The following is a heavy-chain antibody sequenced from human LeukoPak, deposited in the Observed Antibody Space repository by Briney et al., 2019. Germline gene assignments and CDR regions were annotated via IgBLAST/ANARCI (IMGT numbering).Heavy chain of an antibody. CDR2: ISSSGSTI. Sequence: EGSLRLSCAASGFTFSDYYMSWIRQAPGKGLEWVSYISSSGSTIYYADSVKGRFTISRDNAKNSLYLQMNSLRAEDTAVYYCARVSRLYYYYMDVWGKGTTVTVSS. CDR3: ARVSRLYYYYMDV. V-gene: IGHV3-11*01. CDR1: GFTFSDYY. J-gene: IGHJ6*03.